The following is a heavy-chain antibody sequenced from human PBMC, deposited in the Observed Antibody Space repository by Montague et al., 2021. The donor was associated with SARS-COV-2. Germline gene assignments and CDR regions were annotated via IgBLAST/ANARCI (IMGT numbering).Heavy chain of an antibody. CDR3: ASSYYYGSGTYVYNYYMDV. CDR1: GGSVSSSPYY. CDR2: ISYSGRT. D-gene: IGHD3-10*01. V-gene: IGHV4-39*01. J-gene: IGHJ6*03. Sequence: TLSLTCTVSGGSVSSSPYYWGWIRQPPGRGLEWVGSISYSGRTYFSPSLKSRLTISVASSENQFSLRLSSVTAADTAVYYCASSYYYGSGTYVYNYYMDVWGKGTTVTVSS.